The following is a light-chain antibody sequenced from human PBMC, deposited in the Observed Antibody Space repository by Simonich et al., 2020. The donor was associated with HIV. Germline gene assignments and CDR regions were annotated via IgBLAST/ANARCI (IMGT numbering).Light chain of an antibody. CDR3: CSYAVTSRI. CDR2: EGT. J-gene: IGLJ2*01. CDR1: SSDVGSYNL. V-gene: IGLV2-23*01. Sequence: QSALTQPASVSGSPGQSITISCTGTSSDVGSYNLVSWYQQHPGKAPKLMIYEGTKRHSGVSNRFSGSKSGNTASLTISGLQAEDEADYYCCSYAVTSRIFGGGTKLTVL.